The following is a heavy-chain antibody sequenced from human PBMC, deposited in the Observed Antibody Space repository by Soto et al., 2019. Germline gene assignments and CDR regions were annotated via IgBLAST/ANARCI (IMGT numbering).Heavy chain of an antibody. V-gene: IGHV4-31*03. D-gene: IGHD3-16*01. CDR1: GCSISSGGYY. Sequence: PSETLSLTCTVSGCSISSGGYYWSWIRQHPGKGLEWIGYIYYSGSTYYNPSLKSRVTISVDTSKNQFSPKLSSVTAADTAVYYCASLPPGIMAVDYWGQGTLVTVSS. J-gene: IGHJ4*02. CDR3: ASLPPGIMAVDY. CDR2: IYYSGST.